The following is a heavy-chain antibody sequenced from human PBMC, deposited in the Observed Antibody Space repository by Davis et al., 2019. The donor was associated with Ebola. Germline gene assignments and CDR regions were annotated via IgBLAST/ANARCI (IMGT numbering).Heavy chain of an antibody. CDR3: ARGWLRTGLDV. V-gene: IGHV6-1*01. Sequence: HSQTLSLTCAISGDSVSSLAWNWLRQSPSRGLEWLGRTYYKSKRYNDYAVSVKSRITINPDTSKNQLSLQLNSVTPEDTALYYCARGWLRTGLDVWGEGTTVTVSS. CDR2: TYYKSKRYN. CDR1: GDSVSSLA. D-gene: IGHD5-18*01. J-gene: IGHJ6*04.